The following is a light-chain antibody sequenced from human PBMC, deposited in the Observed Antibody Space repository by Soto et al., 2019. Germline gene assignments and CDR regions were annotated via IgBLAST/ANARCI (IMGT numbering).Light chain of an antibody. V-gene: IGKV3-20*01. CDR1: QSVRSSY. CDR2: GTS. Sequence: EIVLTQSPGTLSLSPGERATLSCRASQSVRSSYLAWYQQKPGQAPRLLISGTSSRATGIPDRFSGSGSGTDFTLTINRLEPEDFAVYYCQQYGSSPRTFGQGTKVDNK. CDR3: QQYGSSPRT. J-gene: IGKJ1*01.